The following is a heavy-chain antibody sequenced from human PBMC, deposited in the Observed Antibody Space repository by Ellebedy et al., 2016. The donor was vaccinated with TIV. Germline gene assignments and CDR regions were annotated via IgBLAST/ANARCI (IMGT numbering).Heavy chain of an antibody. CDR3: AEGRNYYDSRAYCGY. Sequence: GESLKTSCAASGFTFSRYWMHWVRQVPGKGLVWVSRITSDGSTTNYADSVKGRFTISRDNAKNTLYLQMNSLRAEDTAVYYCAEGRNYYDSRAYCGYWGQGTLVTVPS. CDR2: ITSDGSTT. J-gene: IGHJ4*02. CDR1: GFTFSRYW. V-gene: IGHV3-74*01. D-gene: IGHD3-22*01.